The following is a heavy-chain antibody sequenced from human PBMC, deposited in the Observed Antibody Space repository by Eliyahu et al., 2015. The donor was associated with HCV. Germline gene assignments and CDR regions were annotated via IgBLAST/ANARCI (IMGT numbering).Heavy chain of an antibody. Sequence: EVQLVQSGAEVKKSGESLKISCKGSGYSFTSYWIGWVRQMPGKGLEWMGIIYPGDSDTRYSPSFQGQVTISADKSISTAYLQWSSLKASDTAMYYCARQWEWLLGLASVDAFDIWGQGTMVTVSS. CDR2: IYPGDSDT. V-gene: IGHV5-51*01. CDR3: ARQWEWLLGLASVDAFDI. J-gene: IGHJ3*02. D-gene: IGHD3-3*01. CDR1: GYSFTSYW.